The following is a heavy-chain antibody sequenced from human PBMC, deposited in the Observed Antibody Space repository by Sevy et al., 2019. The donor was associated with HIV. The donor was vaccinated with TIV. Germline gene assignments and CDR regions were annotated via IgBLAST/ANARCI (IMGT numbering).Heavy chain of an antibody. Sequence: SETLSLTCTVSGGSISGYYWSWIRQPPGKGLEWIGYISYSGSTNYNPSLKSRVTISVDTSKNEFSLKLSSVTAPDTAVYYCARSRVITGTFDYWAQGTLVTVSS. CDR1: GGSISGYY. J-gene: IGHJ4*02. V-gene: IGHV4-59*01. D-gene: IGHD1-20*01. CDR3: ARSRVITGTFDY. CDR2: ISYSGST.